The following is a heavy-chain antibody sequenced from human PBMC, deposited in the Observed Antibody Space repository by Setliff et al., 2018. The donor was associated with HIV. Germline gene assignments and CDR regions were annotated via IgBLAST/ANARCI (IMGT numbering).Heavy chain of an antibody. CDR1: GGFISTGGYS. D-gene: IGHD3-10*01. CDR2: IYHSGNT. CDR3: ARGLNYYGSGSYLPLGY. J-gene: IGHJ4*02. Sequence: SETLSLTCTVAGGFISTGGYSWSWIRQPPGKGREWTGYIYHSGNTYYNPSLKSRVSISIDTSKNQIPLKLSSVTAADTAVYYCARGLNYYGSGSYLPLGYWGQGTLVTVSS. V-gene: IGHV4-30-2*01.